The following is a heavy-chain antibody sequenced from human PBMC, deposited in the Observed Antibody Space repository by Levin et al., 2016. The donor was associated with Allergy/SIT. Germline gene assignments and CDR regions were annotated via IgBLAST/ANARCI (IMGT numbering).Heavy chain of an antibody. V-gene: IGHV3-7*01. J-gene: IGHJ6*03. CDR3: ARHNCISADCYSYYYMDV. Sequence: GESLKISCAASGFAFRTYWMSWVRQAPGKGLEWVANIKKDGSEKYYVHSVEGRFTISRDDAQNSLYLQMNSLRAEDSAVYFCARHNCISADCYSYYYMDVWGKGTTVTVSS. CDR1: GFAFRTYW. D-gene: IGHD2-21*02. CDR2: IKKDGSEK.